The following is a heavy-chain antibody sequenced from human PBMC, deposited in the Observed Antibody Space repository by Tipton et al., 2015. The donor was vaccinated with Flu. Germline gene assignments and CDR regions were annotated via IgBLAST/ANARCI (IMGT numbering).Heavy chain of an antibody. CDR1: DFTFSDYA. CDR2: ISYDGTTE. D-gene: IGHD3-22*01. CDR3: ARELFDFYGSSGYPDY. Sequence: SLRLSCAASDFTFSDYAMSWVRQAPGKGLEWMAVISYDGTTEKYADSVKGRFTISRDNAKNTVYLQMNSLRPEDTAVYYCARELFDFYGSSGYPDYWGQETLVTVSS. V-gene: IGHV3-30*04. J-gene: IGHJ4*02.